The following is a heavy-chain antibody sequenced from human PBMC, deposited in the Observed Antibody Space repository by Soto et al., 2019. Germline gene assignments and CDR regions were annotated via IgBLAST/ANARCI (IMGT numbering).Heavy chain of an antibody. J-gene: IGHJ4*02. Sequence: QVHLVQSGAEVKKPGASVKVSCQGSGYAFTTYGITWLRQAPGQGLEWMGWISAHSGNTNYAQKLQGRVTDTRDTSTSTASMELRSLRYDDTAVYYCARGRYGDYWGQGALVTVSS. V-gene: IGHV1-18*01. CDR1: GYAFTTYG. CDR3: ARGRYGDY. CDR2: ISAHSGNT. D-gene: IGHD1-1*01.